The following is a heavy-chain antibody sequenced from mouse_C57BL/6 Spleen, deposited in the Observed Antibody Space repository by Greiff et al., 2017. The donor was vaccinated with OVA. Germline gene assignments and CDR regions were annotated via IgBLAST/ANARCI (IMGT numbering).Heavy chain of an antibody. D-gene: IGHD1-1*01. Sequence: QVQLQQPGAELVKPGASVKLSCKASGYTFTSYWMQWVKQRPGQGLEWIGEIDPSDSSTNYNPQFKGKATLTVNTSSSTAYKQLSSLTSEDSAVKYCARAGLITTVEGYFDYWGQGTTLTVSS. V-gene: IGHV1-50*01. CDR2: IDPSDSST. CDR3: ARAGLITTVEGYFDY. J-gene: IGHJ2*01. CDR1: GYTFTSYW.